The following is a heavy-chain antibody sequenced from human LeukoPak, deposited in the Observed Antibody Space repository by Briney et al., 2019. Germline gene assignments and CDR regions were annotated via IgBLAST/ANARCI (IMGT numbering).Heavy chain of an antibody. J-gene: IGHJ4*02. V-gene: IGHV3-21*06. CDR2: IDSSGGYM. CDR1: GFTFNTYS. Sequence: AGSLRLSCEASGFTFNTYSMNCARQAPGKGLEWVSSIDSSGGYMFYADSVKGRFIISRDNAKDSLYLQMNSLRVEDTAVYYCLRGDRRDYWGQGTLVTVSS. CDR3: LRGDRRDY.